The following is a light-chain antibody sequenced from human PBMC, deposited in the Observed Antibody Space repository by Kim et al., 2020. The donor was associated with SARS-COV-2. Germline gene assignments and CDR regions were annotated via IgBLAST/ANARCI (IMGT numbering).Light chain of an antibody. Sequence: QSVTISCTGGSSDVGNYNDVSWSQHHPGKAPQLLIYGVTKRPSGVPARFSASKSGSTASLTVSALQIEDEADYYCGSYTGNNNFVFGTGTKVTVL. J-gene: IGLJ1*01. CDR2: GVT. CDR3: GSYTGNNNFV. CDR1: SSDVGNYND. V-gene: IGLV2-8*01.